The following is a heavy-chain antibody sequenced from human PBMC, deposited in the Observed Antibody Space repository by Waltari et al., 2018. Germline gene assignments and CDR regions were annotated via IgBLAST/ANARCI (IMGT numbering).Heavy chain of an antibody. CDR2: ISDSGVIT. Sequence: EVHLLESGGGLAQPGGSLRLSCAASGFIFISCAMSWVRQAPGKGLEWVSGISDSGVITKYADSVKGRFTVSRDNSKNTVFLQLNSLRAEDTAIYYCARHLYSIDYLELGNWGQGTQVTVSS. CDR1: GFIFISCA. V-gene: IGHV3-23*01. J-gene: IGHJ4*02. D-gene: IGHD3-22*01. CDR3: ARHLYSIDYLELGN.